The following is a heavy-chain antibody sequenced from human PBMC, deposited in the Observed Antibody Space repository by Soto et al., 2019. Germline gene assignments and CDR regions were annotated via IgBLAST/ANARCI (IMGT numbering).Heavy chain of an antibody. V-gene: IGHV4-39*02. CDR3: ARDYSGYSADPENYGVDV. Sequence: PSETLSLTCFVSGGSITSSSYYWGWIRQPPGKGLEWIGNIYHTGSTNYNPSLKSRVTISVDRSKNQFSLKVFSVTAADTAVYYCARDYSGYSADPENYGVDVWGNGTTVTVSS. CDR1: GGSITSSSYY. CDR2: IYHTGST. D-gene: IGHD3-22*01. J-gene: IGHJ6*04.